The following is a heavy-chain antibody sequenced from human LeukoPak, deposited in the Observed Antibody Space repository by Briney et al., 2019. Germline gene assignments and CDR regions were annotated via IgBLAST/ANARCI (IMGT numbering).Heavy chain of an antibody. V-gene: IGHV1-69*01. D-gene: IGHD3-10*01. CDR2: IIPIFGTA. CDR1: GGTFSSYA. CDR3: ARMRSGDENAFDI. J-gene: IGHJ3*02. Sequence: SVKVSCKASGGTFSSYAISWVRQAPGQGLEWMGGIIPIFGTANYAQKFQGRVTITADESTSTAYMELSSLRSEDAAVYYCARMRSGDENAFDIWGQGTMVTVPS.